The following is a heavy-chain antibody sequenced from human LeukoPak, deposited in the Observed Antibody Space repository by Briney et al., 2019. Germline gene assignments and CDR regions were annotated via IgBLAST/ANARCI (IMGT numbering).Heavy chain of an antibody. D-gene: IGHD3-22*01. V-gene: IGHV5-51*01. Sequence: GESLKISCKGSGYSFPSYWIVWVRQMPGKGLEWMGIIYPGDSDTRYSPSFQGQVTISVDKSISTAYLQWSSLKASDTAMYYCARRPYDSSGYYRDDAFDIWGQGTMVTVSS. CDR1: GYSFPSYW. J-gene: IGHJ3*02. CDR2: IYPGDSDT. CDR3: ARRPYDSSGYYRDDAFDI.